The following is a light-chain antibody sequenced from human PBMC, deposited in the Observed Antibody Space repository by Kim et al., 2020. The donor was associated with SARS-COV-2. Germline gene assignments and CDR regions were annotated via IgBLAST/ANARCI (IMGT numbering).Light chain of an antibody. CDR2: LVS. Sequence: DIQMTQSPSTLSASVGDTVTITCRASQSITSVLAWYQQKPGKVPKLLIYLVSNLDSGVPSRFSGSGSGTQFTLTISSLQPDDFATYYCQQHNGYFGGGTKVDIK. V-gene: IGKV1-5*01. CDR1: QSITSV. J-gene: IGKJ4*01. CDR3: QQHNGY.